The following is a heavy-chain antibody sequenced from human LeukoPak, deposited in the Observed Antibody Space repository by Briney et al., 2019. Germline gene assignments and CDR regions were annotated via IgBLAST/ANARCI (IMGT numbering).Heavy chain of an antibody. CDR3: ASQKVSFYDSSGNY. J-gene: IGHJ4*02. V-gene: IGHV3-23*01. D-gene: IGHD3-22*01. Sequence: GGSLRLSCAASGFTFSSYAMSWVRQAPGEGLQLVSSISASGGSTYYADSVKGRFTISRDNSRNTLYLQLNSLRAEDTAIYYCASQKVSFYDSSGNYWGQGILVTASS. CDR1: GFTFSSYA. CDR2: ISASGGST.